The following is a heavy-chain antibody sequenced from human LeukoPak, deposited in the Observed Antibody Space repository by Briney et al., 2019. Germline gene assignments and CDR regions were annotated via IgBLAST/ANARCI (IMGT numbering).Heavy chain of an antibody. D-gene: IGHD3-10*01. CDR3: ATRERSPLLWFGDDAFDI. J-gene: IGHJ3*02. Sequence: SETLSLTCTVSGGSITSYYWSWIRQPPGKGLEWIGYIQYSGSTNYNPSLKSRVTISVDTSKNQFSLKLSSVTAADTAVYYCATRERSPLLWFGDDAFDIWGQGTMVTVSS. CDR2: IQYSGST. V-gene: IGHV4-59*12. CDR1: GGSITSYY.